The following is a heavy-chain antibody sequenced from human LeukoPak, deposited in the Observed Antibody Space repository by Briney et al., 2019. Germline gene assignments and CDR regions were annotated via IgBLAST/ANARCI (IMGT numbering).Heavy chain of an antibody. Sequence: GASVKVSCKASGYTFTSNDINWVRQAPGQGLEWMGWMNPNSGNTGYAQKFQGRVAMTTNTSISTAYMEQSRVRSEGTAVYYCAREEEMVCGDFDYWGQGTLVTVSS. CDR3: AREEEMVCGDFDY. J-gene: IGHJ4*02. CDR2: MNPNSGNT. CDR1: GYTFTSND. V-gene: IGHV1-8*01. D-gene: IGHD2-8*01.